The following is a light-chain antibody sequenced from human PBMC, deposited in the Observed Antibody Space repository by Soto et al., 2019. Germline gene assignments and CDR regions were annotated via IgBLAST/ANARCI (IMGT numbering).Light chain of an antibody. CDR3: QLYGSSPPYI. CDR2: GAS. CDR1: QSVSSN. J-gene: IGKJ2*01. V-gene: IGKV3-15*01. Sequence: EIVMTQSPATLSVSPGERATLSCRASQSVSSNLAWYQQKPGQAPRLLIYGASTRATGIPARFSGSGSGTDFTLTISRLEPEDFAVYYCQLYGSSPPYIFGPGTKVDI.